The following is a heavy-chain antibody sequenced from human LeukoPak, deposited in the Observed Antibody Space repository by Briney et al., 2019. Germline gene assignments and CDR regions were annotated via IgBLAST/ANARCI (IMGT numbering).Heavy chain of an antibody. CDR1: GLTFSSYD. D-gene: IGHD3-10*01. Sequence: GGSLRLSCAAYGLTFSSYDMSWVRQAPGKGLEWVSEISGSGGSKYYADSVKGGITISRENAKNRLYLQMNSLRAEDTAVYYCARDRSPYYGSDYWGQGTLVTVSS. J-gene: IGHJ4*02. V-gene: IGHV3-23*01. CDR2: ISGSGGSK. CDR3: ARDRSPYYGSDY.